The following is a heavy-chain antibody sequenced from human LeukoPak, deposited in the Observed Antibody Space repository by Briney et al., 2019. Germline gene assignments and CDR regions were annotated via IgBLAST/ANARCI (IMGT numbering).Heavy chain of an antibody. CDR3: GGTVTGQYYYYYMDV. Sequence: GGSLRLSCAASGFTFSKYWVTWVRQAPGKGLEWVANIKQDGSQKSYADSVKGRFTISRDNAKNSLYLQMNSLRAEDTAVYYCGGTVTGQYYYYYMDVWGKGTTVTVSS. CDR1: GFTFSKYW. J-gene: IGHJ6*03. CDR2: IKQDGSQK. V-gene: IGHV3-7*01. D-gene: IGHD4-11*01.